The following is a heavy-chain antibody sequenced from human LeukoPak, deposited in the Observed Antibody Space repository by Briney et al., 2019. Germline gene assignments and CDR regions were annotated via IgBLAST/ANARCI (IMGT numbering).Heavy chain of an antibody. J-gene: IGHJ4*02. D-gene: IGHD3-10*01. CDR2: IKQDGSES. CDR1: EFIFSDYW. CDR3: AKEGSALWFGELSYYSDW. Sequence: GGSLRLSCAASEFIFSDYWMNWVRQAPGKGLEWVASIKQDGSESYYVDSVKGRFTISRDNSKNTVYLQMNSLRVEDTAVYHCAKEGSALWFGELSYYSDWWGQGALVTVSS. V-gene: IGHV3-7*03.